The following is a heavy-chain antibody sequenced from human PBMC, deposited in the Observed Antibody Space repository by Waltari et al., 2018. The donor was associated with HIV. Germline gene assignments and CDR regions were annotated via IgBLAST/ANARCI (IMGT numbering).Heavy chain of an antibody. Sequence: QVQLVESGGGLVTPGGSLRLSCAGSGFIFSDYYMGWIRQAPGKGLEGVSLIVSRGDAIYYADSVKGRFTISRDNARNSLYLQMNSLRVEDTAVYYCARDPVRRDGYNFDHWGQGVPVTVSS. V-gene: IGHV3-11*04. D-gene: IGHD3-10*01. J-gene: IGHJ5*02. CDR3: ARDPVRRDGYNFDH. CDR2: IVSRGDAI. CDR1: GFIFSDYY.